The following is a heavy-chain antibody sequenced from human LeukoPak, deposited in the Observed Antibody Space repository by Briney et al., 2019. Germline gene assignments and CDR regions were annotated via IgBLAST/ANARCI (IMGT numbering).Heavy chain of an antibody. J-gene: IGHJ3*02. CDR1: GYTFTSYA. D-gene: IGHD3-10*01. CDR2: INAGNGNT. Sequence: GASVKVSCKASGYTFTSYAMNWVRQAPGQGLEWMGWINAGNGNTKYSQKFQGRVTITRDTSASTAYMELSSLRSEDTAMYYCARPFRGVSGYDAYDMWGQGTPVTVS. CDR3: ARPFRGVSGYDAYDM. V-gene: IGHV1-3*01.